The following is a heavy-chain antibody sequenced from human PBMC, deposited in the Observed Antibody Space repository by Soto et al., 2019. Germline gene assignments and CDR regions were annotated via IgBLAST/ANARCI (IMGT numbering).Heavy chain of an antibody. CDR1: GYTFTSYD. V-gene: IGHV1-8*01. Sequence: ASVKVSCKASGYTFTSYDINWVRQATGQGLEWMGWMNPNSGNTGYAQKFQGRVTMTRNTSISTAYMELSSLRSEDTAVYYCARALLDCSGGSCYGAYYFDYWGQGTLVTVSS. CDR2: MNPNSGNT. CDR3: ARALLDCSGGSCYGAYYFDY. J-gene: IGHJ4*02. D-gene: IGHD2-15*01.